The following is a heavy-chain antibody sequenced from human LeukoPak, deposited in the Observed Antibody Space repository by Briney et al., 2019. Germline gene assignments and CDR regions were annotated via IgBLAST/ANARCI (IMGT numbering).Heavy chain of an antibody. CDR1: GGTFSSYA. Sequence: GASVKVSCKASGGTFSSYAISWVRQAPGQGLEWMGGIIPIFGTANYAQKFQGRVTMTEDTSTDTAYMELSSLRSEDTAVYYCATGPNYYDSRGTDYWGQGTLVTVSS. V-gene: IGHV1-69*06. J-gene: IGHJ4*02. CDR2: IIPIFGTA. CDR3: ATGPNYYDSRGTDY. D-gene: IGHD3-22*01.